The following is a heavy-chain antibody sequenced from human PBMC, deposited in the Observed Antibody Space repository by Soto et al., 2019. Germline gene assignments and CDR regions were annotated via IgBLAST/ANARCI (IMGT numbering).Heavy chain of an antibody. V-gene: IGHV6-1*01. CDR2: TYYRSKWYN. J-gene: IGHJ5*02. D-gene: IGHD6-19*01. CDR3: ARDHSSGWLKGDWFDP. CDR1: GDSVSSNSAA. Sequence: KQSQTLSLTCAISGDSVSSNSAAWNWIRQSPSRGLEWLGRTYYRSKWYNDYAVSVKSRITINPDTSKNQFSLQLNSVTPEDTAVYYCARDHSSGWLKGDWFDPWGQGTLVTVSS.